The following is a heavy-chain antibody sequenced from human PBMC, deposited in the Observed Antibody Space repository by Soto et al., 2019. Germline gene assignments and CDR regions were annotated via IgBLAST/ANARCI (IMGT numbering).Heavy chain of an antibody. J-gene: IGHJ4*02. CDR3: ATLPPVSGSYYFDY. CDR1: GYTLTELS. V-gene: IGHV1-24*01. D-gene: IGHD1-26*01. Sequence: ASVKVFCKVSGYTLTELSMHWVRQAPGKGLEWMGGFDPEDGETIYAQKFQGRVTMTEDTSTDTAYMELSSLRSEDTAVYYCATLPPVSGSYYFDYWGQGTLVTAPQ. CDR2: FDPEDGET.